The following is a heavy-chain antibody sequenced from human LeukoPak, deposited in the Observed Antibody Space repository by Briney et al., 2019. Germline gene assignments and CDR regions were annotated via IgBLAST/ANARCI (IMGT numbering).Heavy chain of an antibody. CDR3: AKDQEYYDSSGYYDY. D-gene: IGHD3-22*01. Sequence: GGSLRLSCAASGFTFSSYAMSWVRQAPGKGLEWVSAISGSGGSTYYADSVKGRFTISRDNSKNTLYLQMNSLKAEDTAVYYCAKDQEYYDSSGYYDYWGQGTLVTVSS. CDR1: GFTFSSYA. V-gene: IGHV3-23*01. J-gene: IGHJ4*02. CDR2: ISGSGGST.